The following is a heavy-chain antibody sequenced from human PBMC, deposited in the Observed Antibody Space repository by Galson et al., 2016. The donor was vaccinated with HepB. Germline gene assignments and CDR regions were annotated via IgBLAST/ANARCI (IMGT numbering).Heavy chain of an antibody. CDR2: ISYDGRDK. Sequence: SLRLSCAASGFTLSSYGMHWVRQAPGKGLECVAVISYDGRDKYYADSVRGRFTISRDNSKNTLDLQMNSLRPEDTAVYYCARDRYRAAGLSDFWGPGTLVIVSS. D-gene: IGHD2-2*01. J-gene: IGHJ4*02. CDR3: ARDRYRAAGLSDF. CDR1: GFTLSSYG. V-gene: IGHV3-30*03.